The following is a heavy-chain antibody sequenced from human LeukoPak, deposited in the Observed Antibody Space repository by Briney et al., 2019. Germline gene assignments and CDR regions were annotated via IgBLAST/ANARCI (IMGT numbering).Heavy chain of an antibody. CDR1: GFTFSSYS. V-gene: IGHV3-48*04. D-gene: IGHD3-9*01. Sequence: PGGSLRLSCAASGFTFSSYSMNWVRQAPGKGLEWVSYISSSSSTIYYADSVKGRFTISRDNAKNSLYLQMNSLRAEDTAVYYCARGGRYFDWLEGPDLWFLDYWGQGTLVTVSS. CDR2: ISSSSSTI. CDR3: ARGGRYFDWLEGPDLWFLDY. J-gene: IGHJ4*02.